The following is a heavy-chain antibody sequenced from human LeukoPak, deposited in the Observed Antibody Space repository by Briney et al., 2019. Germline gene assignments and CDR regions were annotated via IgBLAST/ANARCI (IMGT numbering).Heavy chain of an antibody. J-gene: IGHJ6*03. D-gene: IGHD3-10*01. V-gene: IGHV3-23*01. Sequence: QPGRSLRLSCAASGFTFSSYAMSWVRQAPGKGLEWVSAISGSGGSTYYADSVKGRFTISRDNSKNTLYLQMNSLRAEDTAVYYCARDRDNMIRGVVKGTVDYYRHYYMDVWGKGTTVTISS. CDR1: GFTFSSYA. CDR3: ARDRDNMIRGVVKGTVDYYRHYYMDV. CDR2: ISGSGGST.